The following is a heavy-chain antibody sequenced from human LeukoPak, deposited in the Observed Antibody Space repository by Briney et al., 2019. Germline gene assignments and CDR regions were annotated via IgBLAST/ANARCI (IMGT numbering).Heavy chain of an antibody. CDR3: ARRGYDVVFDY. V-gene: IGHV3-48*03. D-gene: IGHD5-12*01. Sequence: PGGSLRLSCAASGFTFSSYEMNWVRQAPGKGLEWVSYISRSRSTIYYADSVKGRFTISGDNAKNSLYLQMSSLRAEDTAVYYCARRGYDVVFDYWGQGTLVTVSS. CDR1: GFTFSSYE. CDR2: ISRSRSTI. J-gene: IGHJ4*02.